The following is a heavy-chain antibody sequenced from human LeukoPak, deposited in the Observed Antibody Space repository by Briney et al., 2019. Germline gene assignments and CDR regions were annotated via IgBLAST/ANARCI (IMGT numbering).Heavy chain of an antibody. CDR2: ISGSGGST. D-gene: IGHD6-13*01. CDR3: AKDQTGYSSSWYGWAFDY. CDR1: GFTFSSYA. J-gene: IGHJ4*02. Sequence: GGSLRLSCAASGFTFSSYAMSWVRQAPGKGPEWVSAISGSGGSTYYADSVKGRFTISRDNSKNTLYLQMNSLRAEDTAVYYCAKDQTGYSSSWYGWAFDYWGQGILVTVSS. V-gene: IGHV3-23*01.